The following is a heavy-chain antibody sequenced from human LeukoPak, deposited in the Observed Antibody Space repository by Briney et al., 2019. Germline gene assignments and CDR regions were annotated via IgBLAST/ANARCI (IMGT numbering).Heavy chain of an antibody. Sequence: GGSLRLSCAASGSTFDDYAMHWVRQAPGKGLEWVSGISWNSGSIGYADSVKGRFTISRDNAKNSLYLQMNSLRAEDMALYYCAKAMDDILTYPDYWGQGTLVTVSS. D-gene: IGHD3-9*01. CDR3: AKAMDDILTYPDY. V-gene: IGHV3-9*03. CDR2: ISWNSGSI. CDR1: GSTFDDYA. J-gene: IGHJ4*02.